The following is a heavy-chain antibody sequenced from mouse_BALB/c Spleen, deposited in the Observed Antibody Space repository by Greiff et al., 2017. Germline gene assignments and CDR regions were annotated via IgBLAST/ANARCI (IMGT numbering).Heavy chain of an antibody. Sequence: EVKLVESGGGLVKPGGSLKFSCAASGFNISDSYMYWVRQTPEKRLEWVATISDGGSYTYYPDSVKGRFTISRDNAKNNLYLQMSRLKSEDTAMYYCARARGSCPFDYWGQGTTLTVSS. V-gene: IGHV5-4*02. J-gene: IGHJ2*01. D-gene: IGHD1-1*01. CDR1: GFNISDSY. CDR2: ISDGGSYT. CDR3: ARARGSCPFDY.